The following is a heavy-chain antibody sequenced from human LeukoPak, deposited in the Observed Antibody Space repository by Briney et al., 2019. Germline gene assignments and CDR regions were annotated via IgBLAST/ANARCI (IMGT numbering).Heavy chain of an antibody. Sequence: SVKVSCKASGGTFSDYALHWVRQAPGQGLEWMGGMIPFFGTANSAQKFQGRVTITTDESTTTAYMELSSLRSDDTVVYYCATGERGFSHGYYYYMDVWGKGTTVTVSS. CDR2: MIPFFGTA. D-gene: IGHD5-18*01. J-gene: IGHJ6*03. V-gene: IGHV1-69*05. CDR1: GGTFSDYA. CDR3: ATGERGFSHGYYYYMDV.